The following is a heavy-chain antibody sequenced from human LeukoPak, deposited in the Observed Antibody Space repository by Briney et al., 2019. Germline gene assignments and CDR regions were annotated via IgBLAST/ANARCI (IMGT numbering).Heavy chain of an antibody. CDR3: ARELPFDY. Sequence: PGGSLRLSCEASGFTFSNFWMHWVRQAPGKGLVWVSRIKGDGTRTDYADSVKGRFTISRDNARNTLYLQMNSLRAEDTAVYYCARELPFDYWGQGTLVSVSS. V-gene: IGHV3-74*01. CDR2: IKGDGTRT. J-gene: IGHJ4*02. CDR1: GFTFSNFW. D-gene: IGHD1-26*01.